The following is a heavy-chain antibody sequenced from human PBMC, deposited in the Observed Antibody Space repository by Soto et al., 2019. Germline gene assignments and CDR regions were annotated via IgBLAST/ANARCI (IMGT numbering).Heavy chain of an antibody. D-gene: IGHD6-6*01. J-gene: IGHJ6*02. CDR3: ASPLRIAARPLYYYYGMDV. CDR2: INPSGGST. Sequence: GASVKVSCKASGYTFTSYYMHWVLQAPGQGLEWMGIINPSGGSTSYAQKFQGRVTMTRDTSTSTVYMELSSLRSEDTAVYYCASPLRIAARPLYYYYGMDVWGQGTTVTVSS. CDR1: GYTFTSYY. V-gene: IGHV1-46*01.